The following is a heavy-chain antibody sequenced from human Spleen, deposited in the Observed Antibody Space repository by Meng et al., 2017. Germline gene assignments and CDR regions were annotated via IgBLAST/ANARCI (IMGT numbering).Heavy chain of an antibody. CDR1: GFSFDSYS. J-gene: IGHJ4*02. D-gene: IGHD3-10*01. CDR2: ISRSTSYI. V-gene: IGHV3-21*01. Sequence: GESLKISCAASGFSFDSYSMNWVRQAPGKGLEWVSFISRSTSYIYYSDSVQGRFTISRDNAKNSLYLQIDSLRAEDTAVYYCARGRVSGSGSYFPGHWGQGTLVTVSS. CDR3: ARGRVSGSGSYFPGH.